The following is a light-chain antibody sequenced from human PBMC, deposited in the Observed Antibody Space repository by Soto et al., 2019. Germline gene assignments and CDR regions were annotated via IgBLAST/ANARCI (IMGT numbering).Light chain of an antibody. CDR2: EVS. V-gene: IGLV2-14*01. CDR1: SSDVGGYNY. J-gene: IGLJ1*01. CDR3: SSYTSTSTPCV. Sequence: QSALTQPASVSGSPGQSITLSCTGTSSDVGGYNYVSWYQLHPGKAPKLIIYEVSHRPSGASNHFSGYKSGNTASLTISGLQAEDEADYYCSSYTSTSTPCVFGTGTKLTVL.